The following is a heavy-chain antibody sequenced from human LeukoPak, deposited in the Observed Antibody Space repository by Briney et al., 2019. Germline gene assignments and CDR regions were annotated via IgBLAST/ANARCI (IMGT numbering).Heavy chain of an antibody. CDR1: GGSISSGGYY. J-gene: IGHJ4*02. CDR2: IYYSGST. D-gene: IGHD6-19*01. V-gene: IGHV4-31*03. CDR3: ARQSSTIALAGTFDY. Sequence: SETLSLTCTASGGSISSGGYYWSWIRQHPGKGLEWIGYIYYSGSTYYNPSLKSRVTISVDTSKNQFSLKLSSVTAADTAVYYCARQSSTIALAGTFDYWGQGTLVTVSS.